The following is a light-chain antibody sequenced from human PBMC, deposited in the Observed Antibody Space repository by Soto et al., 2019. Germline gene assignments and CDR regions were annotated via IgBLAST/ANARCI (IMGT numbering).Light chain of an antibody. CDR1: QSVGKY. CDR3: QQRGNRPPWT. CDR2: DAS. J-gene: IGKJ1*01. Sequence: EILLTQSTATLSLSPGERSTLSCSASQSVGKYLVWYQQKPGQAPRLLIYDASNRATGIPARFSGSGSGTDFTLTISSLEPEDVAVYYCQQRGNRPPWTFGQGTKVDIK. V-gene: IGKV3-11*01.